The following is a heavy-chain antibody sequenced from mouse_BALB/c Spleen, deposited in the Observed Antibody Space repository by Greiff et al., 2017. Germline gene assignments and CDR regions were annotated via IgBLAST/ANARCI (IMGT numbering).Heavy chain of an antibody. J-gene: IGHJ3*01. V-gene: IGHV1-4*01. CDR2: INPSSGYT. Sequence: QVQLKESGAELARPGASVKMSCKASGYTFTSYTMHWVKQRPGQGLEWIGYINPSSGYTNYNQKFKDKATLTADKSSSTANMQLSSLTSEDSAVYYCAREGNFAYWGQGTLVTVSA. CDR1: GYTFTSYT. CDR3: AREGNFAY.